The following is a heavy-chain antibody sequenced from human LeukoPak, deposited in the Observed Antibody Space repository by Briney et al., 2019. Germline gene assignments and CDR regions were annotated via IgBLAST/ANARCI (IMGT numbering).Heavy chain of an antibody. Sequence: GGSLRLSCAASGFTFSSYSMNWVRQAPGKGLEWVSYISSSSSTIYYADSVKGRFTISRDNAKNSLYLQMNSLRAEDTAVYYCARDGDYDILTGYLNGDAFDVWGQGTMVTVSS. D-gene: IGHD3-9*01. CDR3: ARDGDYDILTGYLNGDAFDV. V-gene: IGHV3-48*01. J-gene: IGHJ3*01. CDR1: GFTFSSYS. CDR2: ISSSSSTI.